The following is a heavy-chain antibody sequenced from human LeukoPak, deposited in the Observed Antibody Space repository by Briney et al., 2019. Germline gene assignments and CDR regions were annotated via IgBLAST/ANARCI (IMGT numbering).Heavy chain of an antibody. D-gene: IGHD1-26*01. J-gene: IGHJ3*02. CDR3: ARDIGPRDAFDI. CDR1: GYTFTGYY. Sequence: ASVKVSSKASGYTFTGYYMHWVRQAPGQGLEWMGWINPNSGGTNYAQKFQGRVTMTRDTSISTAYMELSRLRSDDTAVYYCARDIGPRDAFDIWGRGTMVTVSS. CDR2: INPNSGGT. V-gene: IGHV1-2*02.